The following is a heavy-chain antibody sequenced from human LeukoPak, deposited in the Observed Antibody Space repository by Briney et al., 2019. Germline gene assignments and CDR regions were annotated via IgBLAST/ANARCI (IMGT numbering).Heavy chain of an antibody. CDR3: ARDLSAAYDF. CDR1: GFPFSSYG. D-gene: IGHD2-21*01. V-gene: IGHV3-33*01. J-gene: IGHJ4*02. Sequence: GRSLRLSCAVSGFPFSSYGMHWVRQAPGKGLEWVARLVYDERNDYANSVKGRFTISRDNSKNTLYLQMDNLRVDDTAVYYCARDLSAAYDFWGQGILVTVSS. CDR2: LVYDERN.